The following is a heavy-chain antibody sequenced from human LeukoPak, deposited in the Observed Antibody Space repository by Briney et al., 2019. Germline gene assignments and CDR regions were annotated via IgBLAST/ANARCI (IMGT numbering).Heavy chain of an antibody. CDR2: ISGSGGST. V-gene: IGHV3-23*01. Sequence: WGSLRLSCAASGFTFSSYAMSWVRQAPGKGLEWVSAISGSGGSTYYADSAKGRFTISRDNSKNTLYLQMNSLRAEDTAVYYCAKRESGYSRSWYADYWGQGTLVTVSS. J-gene: IGHJ4*02. CDR3: AKRESGYSRSWYADY. D-gene: IGHD6-13*01. CDR1: GFTFSSYA.